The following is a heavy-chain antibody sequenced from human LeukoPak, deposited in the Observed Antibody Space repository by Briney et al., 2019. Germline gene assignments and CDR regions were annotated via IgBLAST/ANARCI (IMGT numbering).Heavy chain of an antibody. V-gene: IGHV3-30*02. CDR3: AKDEYYYGSVTSTFDF. Sequence: QPGGSLRLSCAASGFTFNNYGMHWVRQAPGKGPEWVAFIPYDGSNKYYADSVKGRFTISRDSSKDTLYLQMNSLRAEDTAVYYCAKDEYYYGSVTSTFDFWGQGTMVTVSS. J-gene: IGHJ3*01. CDR2: IPYDGSNK. CDR1: GFTFNNYG. D-gene: IGHD3-10*01.